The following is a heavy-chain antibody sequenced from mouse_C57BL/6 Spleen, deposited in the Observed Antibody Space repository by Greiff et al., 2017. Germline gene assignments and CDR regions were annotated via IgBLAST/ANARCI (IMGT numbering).Heavy chain of an antibody. CDR2: ISYDGSN. CDR3: AREGYDYPLDY. CDR1: GYSITSGYY. J-gene: IGHJ2*01. V-gene: IGHV3-6*01. Sequence: EVKLQESGPGLVKPSQSLSLTCSVTGYSITSGYYWNWIRQFPGNKLEWMGYISYDGSNNYNPSLKNRISITRDTSKNQFFLKLNSVTTEDTATYYCAREGYDYPLDYWGQGTTLTVSS. D-gene: IGHD2-4*01.